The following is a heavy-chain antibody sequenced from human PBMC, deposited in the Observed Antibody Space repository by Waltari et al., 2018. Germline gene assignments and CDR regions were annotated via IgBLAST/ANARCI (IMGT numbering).Heavy chain of an antibody. CDR1: GFTFSSYA. J-gene: IGHJ4*02. CDR3: AKDRSSGWYSSDY. V-gene: IGHV3-23*01. CDR2: ISGSGGST. D-gene: IGHD6-19*01. Sequence: EVQLLESGGGLVQPGGSLRLSCAASGFTFSSYAMSWVRQAPGKGLEWVSAISGSGGSTYYADSGKGRFTISRDNSKNTLYLQMNSLRAEDTAVYYCAKDRSSGWYSSDYWGQGTLVTVSS.